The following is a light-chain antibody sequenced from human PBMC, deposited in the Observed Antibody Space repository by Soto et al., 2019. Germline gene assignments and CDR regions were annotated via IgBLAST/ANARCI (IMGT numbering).Light chain of an antibody. CDR3: HQYFSAPQA. Sequence: DIVMSQSPDSLAVSLGERATIKCKSSQTIYHSSNKRHYLAWYQQKPGQRPRLLLTWASTRESGVPDRFSAGVSGTDFTLTITHRQADDVATSYCHQYFSAPQAFGGGTKVQI. V-gene: IGKV4-1*01. CDR2: WAS. J-gene: IGKJ4*01. CDR1: QTIYHSSNKRHY.